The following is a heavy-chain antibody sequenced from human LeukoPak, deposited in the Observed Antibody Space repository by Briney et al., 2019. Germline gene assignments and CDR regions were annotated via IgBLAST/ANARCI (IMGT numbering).Heavy chain of an antibody. V-gene: IGHV4-61*02. D-gene: IGHD1-26*01. J-gene: IGHJ1*01. CDR3: ARDGGIVGATMPAEYFQH. Sequence: PSQTLSLTFTVSVGPISSGSYYWSSIWQPAGKGLEWIRRIYTSGSTNYHPSLKSRVTISVDTSKNQFSLKLSSVTAADTAVYYCARDGGIVGATMPAEYFQHWGQGTLVTVSS. CDR2: IYTSGST. CDR1: VGPISSGSYY.